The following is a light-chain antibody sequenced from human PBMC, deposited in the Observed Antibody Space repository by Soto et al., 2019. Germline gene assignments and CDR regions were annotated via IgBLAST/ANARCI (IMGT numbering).Light chain of an antibody. CDR2: DVT. V-gene: IGLV2-11*01. J-gene: IGLJ1*01. CDR1: SSDVGGYDY. Sequence: QSVLTQTRSVSGSPGQAVTISCTGTSSDVGGYDYVSWYQQHPGKAPRLLIYDVTKRPSGVPGRFSGSKSGNTASLTISGLQAGDEADYYCCSYAGSYTYVFGSGTKGTVL. CDR3: CSYAGSYTYV.